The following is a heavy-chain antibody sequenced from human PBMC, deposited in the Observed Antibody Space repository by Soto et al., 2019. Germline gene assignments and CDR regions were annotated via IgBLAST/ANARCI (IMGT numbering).Heavy chain of an antibody. Sequence: YTVSAGTISPNYQSWIRQSPGNGLEWIGYIYYSGSTNYNPSLKSRVPISVDTSKNQFSLKLSSVTAADAAVYYCARHGEHSSSWYFDYWGQGTLGSGS. CDR1: AGTISPNY. CDR3: ARHGEHSSSWYFDY. D-gene: IGHD6-13*01. CDR2: IYYSGST. J-gene: IGHJ4*02. V-gene: IGHV4-59*08.